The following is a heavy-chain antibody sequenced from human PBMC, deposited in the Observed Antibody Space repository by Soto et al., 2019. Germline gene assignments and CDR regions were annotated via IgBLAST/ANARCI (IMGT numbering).Heavy chain of an antibody. CDR3: AKGALPGTEDYSNYGGWFDP. Sequence: GGSLRLSCAASGFTFSSYAMSWVRQAPGKGLEWVSAISGSGGSTYYADSVKGRFTISRDNSKNTLYLQMNSLRAEDTAVYYCAKGALPGTEDYSNYGGWFDPWGQGTLVTVSS. V-gene: IGHV3-23*01. CDR1: GFTFSSYA. J-gene: IGHJ5*02. D-gene: IGHD4-4*01. CDR2: ISGSGGST.